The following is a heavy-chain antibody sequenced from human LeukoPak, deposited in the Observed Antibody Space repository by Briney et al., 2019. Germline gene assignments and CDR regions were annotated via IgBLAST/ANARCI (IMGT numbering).Heavy chain of an antibody. J-gene: IGHJ4*02. Sequence: GGSLRLSCAASGFTFSSYAMHWVRQAPGKGLDWVAVISYDGSNKYYADSVKGRFTISRDNSKNTLYLQMNSLRAEDTAVYYCARDAAYYYDSSGYLDYGGQGTLSPSPQ. CDR2: ISYDGSNK. CDR1: GFTFSSYA. CDR3: ARDAAYYYDSSGYLDY. D-gene: IGHD3-22*01. V-gene: IGHV3-30-3*01.